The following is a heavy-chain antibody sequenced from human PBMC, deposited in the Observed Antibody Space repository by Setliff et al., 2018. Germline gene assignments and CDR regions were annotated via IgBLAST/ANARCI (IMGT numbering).Heavy chain of an antibody. V-gene: IGHV1-2*04. CDR3: ARGGGSSGWYYYYYGMDV. CDR1: GYTFTGYY. D-gene: IGHD6-19*01. CDR2: INPNSGGT. Sequence: ASVKVSCKASGYTFTGYYMHWVRQAPGQGLEWMGWINPNSGGTNYAQKFQGWVTMTRDTSISTAYMELSRLRSDDTAVYYCARGGGSSGWYYYYYGMDVWGLGTTVTVSS. J-gene: IGHJ6*02.